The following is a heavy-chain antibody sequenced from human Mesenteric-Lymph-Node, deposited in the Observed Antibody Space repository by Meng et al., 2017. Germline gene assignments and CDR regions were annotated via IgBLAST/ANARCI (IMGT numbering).Heavy chain of an antibody. V-gene: IGHV3-21*04. CDR2: ISSSSSYI. CDR3: AQDRGLSSGSSDY. Sequence: GESLKISCAASGFTFISYSMNWVRQAPGKGLEWVSSISSSSSYIYYADSVKGRFTISRDNAKNSLYLQMNSLRAEDTAVYYCAQDRGLSSGSSDYWGQGTLVTVSS. D-gene: IGHD6-19*01. J-gene: IGHJ4*02. CDR1: GFTFISYS.